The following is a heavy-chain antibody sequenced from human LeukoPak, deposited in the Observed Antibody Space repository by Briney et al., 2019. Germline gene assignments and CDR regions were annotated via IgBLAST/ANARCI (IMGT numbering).Heavy chain of an antibody. Sequence: PGRSLRLSCAASGFTFDDYAMHWVRQAPGKGLEWVSGISWNSGSIGYADSVKGRFTISRDNAKNSLYLQMNSLRAEDTALYYCAKDVGESGFYFDYWGQGTLVTVSS. J-gene: IGHJ4*02. CDR2: ISWNSGSI. D-gene: IGHD3-10*01. V-gene: IGHV3-9*01. CDR1: GFTFDDYA. CDR3: AKDVGESGFYFDY.